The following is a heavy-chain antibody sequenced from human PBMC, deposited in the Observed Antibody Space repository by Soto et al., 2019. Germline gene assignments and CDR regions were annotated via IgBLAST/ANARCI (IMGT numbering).Heavy chain of an antibody. D-gene: IGHD3-16*01. V-gene: IGHV3-53*01. J-gene: IGHJ4*02. Sequence: EVQLVESGGGLIQPGGSLRLSCAVSGFTVSNNYMSWVRQAPGKGLEGVSVFNSGGYTAYGDSVKGRFTISRDNSKNTLALQVNSLRAAGTAVYYGAREGGGGGYWGQGTLVTVSS. CDR1: GFTVSNNY. CDR2: FNSGGYT. CDR3: AREGGGGGY.